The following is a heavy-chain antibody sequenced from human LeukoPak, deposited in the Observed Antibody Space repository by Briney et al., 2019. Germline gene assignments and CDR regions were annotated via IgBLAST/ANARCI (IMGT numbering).Heavy chain of an antibody. J-gene: IGHJ3*02. CDR3: ARTMAADSIRLHAFDI. D-gene: IGHD3-22*01. CDR1: GGSISSYY. V-gene: IGHV4-59*12. CDR2: IYYSGST. Sequence: PSETLSLTCSVSGGSISSYYWSWIRQPPGKGLEWIGYIYYSGSTNYNPSLKSRVTISVDTSKNQFSLKLSSVTAADTAVYYCARTMAADSIRLHAFDIWGQGTMVTVSS.